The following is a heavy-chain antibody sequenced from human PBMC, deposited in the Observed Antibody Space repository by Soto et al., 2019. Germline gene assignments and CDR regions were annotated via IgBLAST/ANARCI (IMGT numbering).Heavy chain of an antibody. J-gene: IGHJ6*02. CDR1: GGSFSSYA. D-gene: IGHD6-13*01. Sequence: SVKVSGKASGGSFSSYAISWVRQAPGQGLEWMGGIIPIVGTGNYAQNFQGRVTITADESTSTAYMELSSLRSEDTAMYYCARDLRAAGRPGMDVWGQGTTVTVSS. CDR2: IIPIVGTG. V-gene: IGHV1-69*13. CDR3: ARDLRAAGRPGMDV.